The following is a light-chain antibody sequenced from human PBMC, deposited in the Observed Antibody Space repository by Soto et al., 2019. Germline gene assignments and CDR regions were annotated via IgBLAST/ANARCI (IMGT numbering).Light chain of an antibody. CDR1: QSVSSIY. CDR3: HQDGSSPWT. CDR2: GAS. V-gene: IGKV3-20*01. Sequence: IVLTQSPGTLSLSSGERVTLSCRASQSVSSIYLAWYQQKPGQAPRLLIYGASSRATGIPDRFSGSGSGTDFTLTISRLEPEDFAVYYCHQDGSSPWTFGQGTRV. J-gene: IGKJ1*01.